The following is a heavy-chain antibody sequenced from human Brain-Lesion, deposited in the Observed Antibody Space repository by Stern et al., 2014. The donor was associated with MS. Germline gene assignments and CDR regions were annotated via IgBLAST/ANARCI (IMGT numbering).Heavy chain of an antibody. CDR1: GDSISSRHYY. V-gene: IGHV4-39*01. D-gene: IGHD6-19*01. CDR3: ARHIAVASTWVRWFDP. J-gene: IGHJ5*02. CDR2: IYSSGSP. Sequence: QVQLVQSGPGLVKPSETLSLTCIVSGDSISSRHYYWGWIRQPPGKGLQWIGSIYSSGSPYYSPSLKSRVPMSVDTSRNHFSLKLASVTAADTAIYYCARHIAVASTWVRWFDPWGPGTLVTVSS.